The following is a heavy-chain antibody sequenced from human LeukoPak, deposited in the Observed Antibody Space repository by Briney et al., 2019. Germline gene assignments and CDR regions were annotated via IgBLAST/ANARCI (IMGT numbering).Heavy chain of an antibody. J-gene: IGHJ4*02. Sequence: PSETLSLTCTVSGGSISSGSYYWSWIRQPAGKGLEWIGRIFTSGSTNYNPSLKSRVTISVDTSKNQFSLKLSSVTAADTAVYYCARESSCSSTSCYSRDDYWGQGTLVTVSS. CDR3: ARESSCSSTSCYSRDDY. CDR2: IFTSGST. V-gene: IGHV4-61*02. D-gene: IGHD2-2*01. CDR1: GGSISSGSYY.